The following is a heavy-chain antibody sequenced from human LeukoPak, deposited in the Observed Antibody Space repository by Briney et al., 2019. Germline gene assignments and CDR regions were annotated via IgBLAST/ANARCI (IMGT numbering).Heavy chain of an antibody. D-gene: IGHD6-6*01. Sequence: SETLSLTCTVSGGSISSGDYYWSWIRQPPGKGLEWIGYIYYSGSTNYNPSLKSRVTISVDTSKNQFSLKLSSVTAADTAVYYCARSVEYSSSYWFDPWGQGTLVTVSS. CDR1: GGSISSGDYY. J-gene: IGHJ5*02. CDR2: IYYSGST. V-gene: IGHV4-61*08. CDR3: ARSVEYSSSYWFDP.